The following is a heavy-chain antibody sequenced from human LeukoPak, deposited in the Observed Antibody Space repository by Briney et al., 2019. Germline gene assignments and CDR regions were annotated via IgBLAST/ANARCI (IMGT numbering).Heavy chain of an antibody. J-gene: IGHJ4*02. D-gene: IGHD3-22*01. CDR3: ARGPYDYYDSSGYFLFDY. V-gene: IGHV4-59*08. CDR2: IYYSGST. CDR1: GGSISSYY. Sequence: SETLSLTCTVSGGSISSYYWSWIRQPPGKGLEWIGYIYYSGSTNYNPSLKSRVTISVDTSKNQFSLKLSSVTAADTAVYYCARGPYDYYDSSGYFLFDYWGQGTLVTVSS.